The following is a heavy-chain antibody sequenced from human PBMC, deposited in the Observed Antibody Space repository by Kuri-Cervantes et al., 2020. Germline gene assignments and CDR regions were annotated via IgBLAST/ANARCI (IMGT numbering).Heavy chain of an antibody. D-gene: IGHD3-22*01. CDR3: ARDRPYDSSGYYHWFDP. Sequence: SETLSLTCTVSGGSISSGSYYWSWIRQPAGKGLEWIGRIYTSGSTNYNPSLKSRVTMSVDTSKNQFSLKLSSVTAADTAVYYCARDRPYDSSGYYHWFDPWGQGTLVTVSS. CDR2: IYTSGST. J-gene: IGHJ5*02. V-gene: IGHV4-61*02. CDR1: GGSISSGSYY.